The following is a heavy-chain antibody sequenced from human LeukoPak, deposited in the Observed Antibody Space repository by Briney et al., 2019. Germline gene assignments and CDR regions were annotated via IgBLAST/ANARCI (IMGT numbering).Heavy chain of an antibody. D-gene: IGHD3-3*01. CDR2: INPNSGGT. CDR3: ARDGGTIFGVVIIRAFDI. J-gene: IGHJ3*02. V-gene: IGHV1-2*06. Sequence: ASVKVSCKASGYTFTDYYIHWVRQAPGQGLEWMGRINPNSGGTNYAQRFQGRVTMTRDTSISTAYMELSRLRSDDTAVYYCARDGGTIFGVVIIRAFDIWGQGTMVTVSS. CDR1: GYTFTDYY.